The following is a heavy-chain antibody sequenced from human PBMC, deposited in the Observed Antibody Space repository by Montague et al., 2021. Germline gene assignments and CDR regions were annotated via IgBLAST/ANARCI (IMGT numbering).Heavy chain of an antibody. CDR3: VKDSGDYYPDF. J-gene: IGHJ4*02. D-gene: IGHD2-21*01. CDR1: GFIFNNYV. Sequence: SLRLSCAASGFIFNNYVMNWVRQAPGKGLEWVSDINGNSINIDYADSVKGRFTISRDNAKNSLYLQMNSLRAEDTAFYYCVKDSGDYYPDFWGQGILVTVSS. V-gene: IGHV3-9*01. CDR2: INGNSINI.